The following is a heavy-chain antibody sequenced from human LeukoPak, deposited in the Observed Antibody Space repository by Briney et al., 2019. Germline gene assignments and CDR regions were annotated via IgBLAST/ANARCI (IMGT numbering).Heavy chain of an antibody. CDR3: ARSTYSSSQWDY. CDR2: IYFTGST. J-gene: IGHJ4*02. Sequence: SETLSLTCTVSGGSIGSYYWHWIRQPPGKGLEWIGYIYFTGSTNYNPSLKSRVTKSVDTSKNQFSLKLNSVTAADTAIYYCARSTYSSSQWDYWGQGTLVTVFS. D-gene: IGHD6-13*01. CDR1: GGSIGSYY. V-gene: IGHV4-59*01.